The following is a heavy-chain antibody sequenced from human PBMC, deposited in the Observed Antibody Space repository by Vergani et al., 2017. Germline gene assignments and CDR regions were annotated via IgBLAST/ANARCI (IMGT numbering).Heavy chain of an antibody. CDR2: IHPADSDT. J-gene: IGHJ4*02. CDR1: GYSFTNYW. Sequence: EVQLVQSGAEVKKPGESLKISCQISGYSFTNYWIGWVRQMPGKGLEWMGIIHPADSDTRYSPSFQVLVTISVDKSISTAYLHRSSLRASDSAMYYCARLYGRDSSGSKYFDYWGQGTLVTVSS. V-gene: IGHV5-51*01. D-gene: IGHD3-22*01. CDR3: ARLYGRDSSGSKYFDY.